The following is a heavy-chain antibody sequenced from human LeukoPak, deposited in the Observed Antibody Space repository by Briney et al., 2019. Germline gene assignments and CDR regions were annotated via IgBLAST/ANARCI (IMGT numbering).Heavy chain of an antibody. D-gene: IGHD6-19*01. CDR3: ARLVTAVAASFDY. V-gene: IGHV5-51*01. CDR2: IYPGDSDT. J-gene: IGHJ4*02. Sequence: GESLKISCKGSGYSFTSYWIGWVRPMPGKGLEWMGIIYPGDSDTRYSPSFQGQVTISADKSISTAYLQWSSLKASDTAMYCCARLVTAVAASFDYWGQGTLVTVSP. CDR1: GYSFTSYW.